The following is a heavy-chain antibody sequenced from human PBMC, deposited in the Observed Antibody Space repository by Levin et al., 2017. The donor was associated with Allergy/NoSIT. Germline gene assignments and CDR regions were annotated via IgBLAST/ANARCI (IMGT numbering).Heavy chain of an antibody. CDR2: INPSASVT. V-gene: IGHV3-23*01. CDR1: GFTFNTYP. J-gene: IGHJ4*02. CDR3: ARGRGLSH. D-gene: IGHD5-12*01. Sequence: GESLKISCAASGFTFNTYPMGWVRQAPGKGLERVASINPSASVTFYADSVKGRFSISRDNSKNTVYLQVNTLTVEDTAIYYCARGRGLSHWGQGTLVTVSS.